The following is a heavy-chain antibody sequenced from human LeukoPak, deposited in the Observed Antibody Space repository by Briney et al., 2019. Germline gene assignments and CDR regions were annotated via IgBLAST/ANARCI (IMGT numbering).Heavy chain of an antibody. Sequence: SETLSLTCTVSGGSISSSSYYWSWLRQPPGKGLEWIGEINHSGSTNYNPSLKSRVTISVDTSKNQFSLKLSSVTAADTAVYYCARGSGSAWGQGTLVTVSS. J-gene: IGHJ4*02. V-gene: IGHV4-39*07. D-gene: IGHD3-10*01. CDR2: INHSGST. CDR3: ARGSGSA. CDR1: GGSISSSSYY.